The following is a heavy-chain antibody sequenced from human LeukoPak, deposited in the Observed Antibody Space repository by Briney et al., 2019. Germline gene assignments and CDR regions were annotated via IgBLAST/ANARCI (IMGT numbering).Heavy chain of an antibody. J-gene: IGHJ6*03. CDR2: ISGSGGST. V-gene: IGHV3-23*01. D-gene: IGHD6-13*01. Sequence: GGTLRLSCAASGFTFSSYGMSWVRQAPGKGLEWVSAISGSGGSTYYADSVKGRFTISRDNAKNSLYLQMNSLRAEDTAVYYCARDPSIAAAGPEHFGYYYMDVWGKGTTVTVSS. CDR3: ARDPSIAAAGPEHFGYYYMDV. CDR1: GFTFSSYG.